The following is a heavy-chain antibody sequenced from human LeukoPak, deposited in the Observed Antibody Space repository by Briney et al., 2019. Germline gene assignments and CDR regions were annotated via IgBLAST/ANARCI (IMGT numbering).Heavy chain of an antibody. V-gene: IGHV1-2*02. CDR1: GGTFSSYD. CDR3: ARAGVWDYNDSSGYHNGAFDI. D-gene: IGHD3-22*01. J-gene: IGHJ3*02. Sequence: ASVKVSCKASGGTFSSYDINWVRQAPGQGLEWMGWINPDSGGTNYAQRFQGRVTMTRDTSISTAYMELSRLRSDDTAFYYCARAGVWDYNDSSGYHNGAFDIWGQGTMVTVSS. CDR2: INPDSGGT.